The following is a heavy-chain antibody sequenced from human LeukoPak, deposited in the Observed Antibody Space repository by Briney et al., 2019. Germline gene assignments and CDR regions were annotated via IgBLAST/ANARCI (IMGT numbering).Heavy chain of an antibody. CDR3: ARGMTYYYDSSGYYLDY. Sequence: SETLSLTCAVYGGSFSGYYWSWIRQPPGKRLEWIGEINHSGSTNYNPSLKSRVTISVDTSRNQFSLKLSSVTAADTAVYYCARGMTYYYDSSGYYLDYWGQGTLVTVSS. D-gene: IGHD3-22*01. J-gene: IGHJ4*02. CDR1: GGSFSGYY. V-gene: IGHV4-34*01. CDR2: INHSGST.